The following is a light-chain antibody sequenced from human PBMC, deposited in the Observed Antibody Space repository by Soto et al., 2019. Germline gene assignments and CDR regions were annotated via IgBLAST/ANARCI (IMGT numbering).Light chain of an antibody. CDR3: QPYTDRPPIT. CDR1: QRISTN. J-gene: IGKJ5*01. Sequence: DIEMTESPPILSVSPGEGATLSCRASQRISTNLAWYQQKPGQAPRLLIVGSFARATGIPARFSGSGSGSEFTLTISGLQSEDFAVYYRQPYTDRPPITFGQGTRLEIK. CDR2: GSF. V-gene: IGKV3-15*01.